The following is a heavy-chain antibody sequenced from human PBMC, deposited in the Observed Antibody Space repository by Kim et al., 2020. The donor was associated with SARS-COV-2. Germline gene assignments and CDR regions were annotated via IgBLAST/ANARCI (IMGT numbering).Heavy chain of an antibody. V-gene: IGHV4-34*01. J-gene: IGHJ4*02. Sequence: SETLSLTCAVYGGSFSGYYWSWIRQPPGKGLEWIGEINHSGSTNYNPSLKSRVTISVDTSKNQFSLKLSSVTAADTAVYYCARGSITMVRGVRPFDYWGQGTLVTVSS. CDR2: INHSGST. D-gene: IGHD3-10*01. CDR1: GGSFSGYY. CDR3: ARGSITMVRGVRPFDY.